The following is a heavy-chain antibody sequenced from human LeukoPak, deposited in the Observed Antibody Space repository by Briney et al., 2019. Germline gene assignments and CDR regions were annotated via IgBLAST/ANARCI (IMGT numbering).Heavy chain of an antibody. CDR2: INHSGST. V-gene: IGHV4-34*01. Sequence: PSETLSLTCAVSGGSFSGYYWNWIRQSPGKGLEWIGEINHSGSTNFNPSLKSRVSISVDTSKNQFSLKLSSVTAADTGVYYCSRPGGVASRSGFHRGYYYMDVWGKGTTVIVSS. J-gene: IGHJ6*03. D-gene: IGHD3-3*01. CDR3: SRPGGVASRSGFHRGYYYMDV. CDR1: GGSFSGYY.